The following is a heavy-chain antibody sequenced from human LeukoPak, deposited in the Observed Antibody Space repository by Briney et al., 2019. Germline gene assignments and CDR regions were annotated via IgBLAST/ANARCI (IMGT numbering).Heavy chain of an antibody. V-gene: IGHV1-18*01. CDR3: ARGYSYGYGPLDY. CDR1: GYSFTSYG. Sequence: ASVKVSCKASGYSFTSYGINWVRQAPGQGLEWMGWISTDNGNTDYAQNLQGRVTMTTDTSTSTAYMELRSLRSDDTAVYYCARGYSYGYGPLDYWGPGTLGTVSS. CDR2: ISTDNGNT. J-gene: IGHJ4*02. D-gene: IGHD5-18*01.